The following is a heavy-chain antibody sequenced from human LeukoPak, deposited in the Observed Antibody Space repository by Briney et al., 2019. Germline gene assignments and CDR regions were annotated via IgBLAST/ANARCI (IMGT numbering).Heavy chain of an antibody. Sequence: GGSLRLSCAASGFTFDDYAMHWVRQAPGKGLEWISGISWNSHSIGYADSVKGRFTISRDNAKNSPYLQMNSLRAEDTALYYCAKDIAVAAFYYFDYWGQGTLVTVSS. CDR2: ISWNSHSI. CDR1: GFTFDDYA. V-gene: IGHV3-9*01. D-gene: IGHD6-19*01. CDR3: AKDIAVAAFYYFDY. J-gene: IGHJ4*02.